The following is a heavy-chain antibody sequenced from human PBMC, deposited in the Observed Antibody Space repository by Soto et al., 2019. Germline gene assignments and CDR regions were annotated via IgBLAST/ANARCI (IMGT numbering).Heavy chain of an antibody. J-gene: IGHJ5*02. CDR2: INHSGST. Sequence: SETLSLTCAVYGGSFSGYYWSWIRQPPGKGLEWIGEINHSGSTNYNPSLKSRVTISVETSKNQFSLKLSSVTAADTAVYYCRRAVWLPSACWFDPWGQGTLVTVSP. CDR1: GGSFSGYY. CDR3: RRAVWLPSACWFDP. V-gene: IGHV4-34*01. D-gene: IGHD5-12*01.